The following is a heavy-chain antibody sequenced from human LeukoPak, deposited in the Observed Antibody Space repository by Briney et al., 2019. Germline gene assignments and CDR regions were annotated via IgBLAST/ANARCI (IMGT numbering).Heavy chain of an antibody. J-gene: IGHJ4*02. Sequence: PGGSLRLSCAASGFTFSSYWMSWVRQAPGKGLEWVANINKDGGEKYYVYSVKGRFTISRDNAKNSLYLQMNSLRADDTAVYYCVKDSPPRYSGSPPAYWGQGTLVTVSS. CDR3: VKDSPPRYSGSPPAY. D-gene: IGHD1-26*01. CDR1: GFTFSSYW. V-gene: IGHV3-7*03. CDR2: INKDGGEK.